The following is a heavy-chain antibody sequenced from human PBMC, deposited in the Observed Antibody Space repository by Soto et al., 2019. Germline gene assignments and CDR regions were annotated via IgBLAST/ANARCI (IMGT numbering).Heavy chain of an antibody. V-gene: IGHV4-39*01. J-gene: IGHJ4*02. CDR2: IYYSGST. D-gene: IGHD2-21*02. CDR1: GDSINNRSYY. CDR3: ARQRTSVVTQAYFDS. Sequence: SETLSLTCTVTGDSINNRSYYWGWIRQPPGKGLEWIGSIYYSGSTYNNPSLKSRVSMSVDTSKNQFSLKLRSVTAADTALYYCARQRTSVVTQAYFDSRRQGSLVTVSS.